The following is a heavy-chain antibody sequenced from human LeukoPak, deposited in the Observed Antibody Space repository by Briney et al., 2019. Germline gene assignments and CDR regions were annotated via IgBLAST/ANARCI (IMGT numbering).Heavy chain of an antibody. V-gene: IGHV1-69*13. J-gene: IGHJ4*02. CDR2: IIPIFGTA. CDR3: ARGGGSYIEYYFDY. CDR1: GGTFSIYA. D-gene: IGHD1-26*01. Sequence: ASVKVSCKASGGTFSIYAISWVRQAPGQGLEWMGGIIPIFGTANYAQKFQGRVTVTADESTSTAYMELSSLRSEDTAVYYCARGGGSYIEYYFDYWGQGTLVTVSS.